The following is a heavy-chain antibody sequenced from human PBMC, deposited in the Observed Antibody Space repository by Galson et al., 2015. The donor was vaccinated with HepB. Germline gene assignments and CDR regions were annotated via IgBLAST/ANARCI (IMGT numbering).Heavy chain of an antibody. D-gene: IGHD2-15*01. CDR2: IKQDGSEK. V-gene: IGHV3-7*03. J-gene: IGHJ3*02. CDR1: GFTFSSYC. CDR3: ARDGVYCSGGRCYSLQGAFDI. Sequence: SLRLSCAASGFTFSSYCMSWVRQAPGKGLKWVASIKQDGSEKYYVDSVKGRFTISIDNAKNSLYVQMNSLRAEDTAVYYCARDGVYCSGGRCYSLQGAFDIWGQGTMVTVSS.